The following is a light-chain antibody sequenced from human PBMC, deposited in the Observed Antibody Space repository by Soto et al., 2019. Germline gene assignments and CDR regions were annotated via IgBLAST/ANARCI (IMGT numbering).Light chain of an antibody. CDR1: QSLLHSNGYNY. CDR3: MQALQPPWT. Sequence: DIVMTQSPLSLPVTPGEPASISCRASQSLLHSNGYNYLDWYLQKPGQSPQLLIYLGSNRASGVPARFSGSGSGTDFTLKISRVDDGDVGVYYCMQALQPPWTFGQGTKVEIK. CDR2: LGS. J-gene: IGKJ1*01. V-gene: IGKV2-28*01.